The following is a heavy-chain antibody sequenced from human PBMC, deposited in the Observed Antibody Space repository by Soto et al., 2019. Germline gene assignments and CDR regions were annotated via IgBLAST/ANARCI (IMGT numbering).Heavy chain of an antibody. Sequence: PGGSLRLSCEASGFTFGSFQMNWVRQAPGRGLEWISHISGSGDSIYYAYSVKGRFTISRDNAKDSLALHMNSLRAEDTGVYFCAREASCGLWVAGGSIDVWGQGTKVTVSS. CDR3: AREASCGLWVAGGSIDV. D-gene: IGHD3-16*01. J-gene: IGHJ6*02. V-gene: IGHV3-48*03. CDR2: ISGSGDSI. CDR1: GFTFGSFQ.